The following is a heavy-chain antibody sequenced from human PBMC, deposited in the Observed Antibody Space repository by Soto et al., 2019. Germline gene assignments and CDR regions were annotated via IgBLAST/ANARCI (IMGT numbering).Heavy chain of an antibody. Sequence: PGGSLRLSCAASGFTFSSYSMKWVRQAPGKGLEWVSYISSSSSTIYYADSVKGRFTISRDNAKNSLYLQMNSLRAEDTAVYYCAREYCSSTSCLNWFDPWGQGT. V-gene: IGHV3-48*01. CDR1: GFTFSSYS. CDR2: ISSSSSTI. D-gene: IGHD2-2*01. CDR3: AREYCSSTSCLNWFDP. J-gene: IGHJ5*02.